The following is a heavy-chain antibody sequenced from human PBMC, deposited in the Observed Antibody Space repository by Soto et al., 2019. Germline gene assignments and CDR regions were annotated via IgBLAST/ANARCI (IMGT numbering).Heavy chain of an antibody. J-gene: IGHJ4*02. CDR2: IYSGGST. CDR1: GGSISHYY. V-gene: IGHV4-4*07. Sequence: SETLSLTCAVSGGSISHYYWSWIRQPAGKGLEWIGRIYSGGSTNYNTSLKSRVTMSVDTSKNQFSLNLNSVTAADAAIYFCARGPGGFGDFSLDYWGQGTLVTVSS. D-gene: IGHD3-10*01. CDR3: ARGPGGFGDFSLDY.